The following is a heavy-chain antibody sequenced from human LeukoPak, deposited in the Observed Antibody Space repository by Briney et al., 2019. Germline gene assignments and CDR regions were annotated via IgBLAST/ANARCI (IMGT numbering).Heavy chain of an antibody. V-gene: IGHV3-30*04. J-gene: IGHJ5*02. CDR3: ARSKRHWFDP. CDR1: GFTFSSYA. Sequence: GGSLRLSCAASGFTFSSYAMHWVRQAPGKGLEWVAVISYDGSNKYYADSVKGRFTISRDNSKNTLYLQMNSLRAEDTAVYYCARSKRHWFDPWGQGTLVTVSS. CDR2: ISYDGSNK.